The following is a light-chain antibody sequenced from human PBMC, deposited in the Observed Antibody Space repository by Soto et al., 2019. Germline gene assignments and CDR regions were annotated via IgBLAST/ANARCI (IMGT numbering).Light chain of an antibody. Sequence: DIQMTQSPSTLSASVGDRVTITCRASQSISTWLAWYQQKPGKAPKLLIYDASSLESGVPSRFGGGGSGTEFTLTIGSLQPDDFAIYYCQQYNSYPITFGQGTRLEIK. J-gene: IGKJ5*01. CDR2: DAS. CDR1: QSISTW. V-gene: IGKV1-5*01. CDR3: QQYNSYPIT.